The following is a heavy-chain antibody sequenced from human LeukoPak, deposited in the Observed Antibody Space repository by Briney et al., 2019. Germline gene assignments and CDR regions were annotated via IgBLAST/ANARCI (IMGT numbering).Heavy chain of an antibody. J-gene: IGHJ5*02. V-gene: IGHV5-51*01. D-gene: IGHD3-10*01. CDR1: GYHFTNYW. CDR2: IYPGDSDT. Sequence: GESLKISCKGSGYHFTNYWIGWVRQMPGKGLEWMGIIYPGDSDTRHSPSFQGQVTISVDKSISTAYLQWSSLKASDTAIYYCARSYYGSGSHYFSIGLKWNWFDPWGQGTLVIVSS. CDR3: ARSYYGSGSHYFSIGLKWNWFDP.